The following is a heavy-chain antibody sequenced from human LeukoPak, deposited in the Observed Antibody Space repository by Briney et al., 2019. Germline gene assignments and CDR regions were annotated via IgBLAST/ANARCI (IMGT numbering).Heavy chain of an antibody. D-gene: IGHD3-10*01. V-gene: IGHV3-21*01. J-gene: IGHJ4*02. CDR1: GFTFSSYA. CDR3: ARDKDFTIDY. Sequence: GGSLRLSCAASGFTFSSYAMSWVRQAPGKGLEWVSSISSSSSYIYYADSVKGRFTISRDNAKNSLYLQMNNLRVEDTAVYYCARDKDFTIDYWGQGTLVTVSS. CDR2: ISSSSSYI.